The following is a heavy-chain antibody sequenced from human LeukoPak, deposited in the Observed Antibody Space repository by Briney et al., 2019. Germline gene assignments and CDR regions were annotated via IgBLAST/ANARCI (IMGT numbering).Heavy chain of an antibody. J-gene: IGHJ4*02. D-gene: IGHD6-19*01. CDR1: GGSISSSNW. Sequence: SETLSLTCAVSGGSISSSNWWSWVRQPPGKGLEWIGEIYHSGSTNYNPSLKSRVTISVDKSKNQFSLKLSSVTAADTAVYYCARDPFGSGWSPTTSFFDYWGQGTLVTVSS. CDR3: ARDPFGSGWSPTTSFFDY. CDR2: IYHSGST. V-gene: IGHV4-4*02.